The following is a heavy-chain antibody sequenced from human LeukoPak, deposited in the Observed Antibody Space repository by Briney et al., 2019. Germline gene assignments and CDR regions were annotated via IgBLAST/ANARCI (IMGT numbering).Heavy chain of an antibody. CDR2: ISYVGNNE. D-gene: IGHD3-9*01. CDR3: ARDGGYFDRLAYYFDH. J-gene: IGHJ4*02. V-gene: IGHV3-30*04. CDR1: GFTFSHYA. Sequence: PGGSLRLSCVVSGFTFSHYAMHWVRQAPGKGLEWVALISYVGNNEYYADSVKGRFTLSRDKSKNTLYLEMNSLRPEDTAVYYCARDGGYFDRLAYYFDHWGQGSLVTVSS.